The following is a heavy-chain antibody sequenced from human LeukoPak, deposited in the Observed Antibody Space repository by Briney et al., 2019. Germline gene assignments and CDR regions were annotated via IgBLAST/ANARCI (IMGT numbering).Heavy chain of an antibody. J-gene: IGHJ4*02. CDR3: AKGSRSGGSYYFDY. Sequence: GGSLRLSCAASGFTFSNYAVGWVSQAPGKGLEWVSTFTGSGGSTYYADSVKGRFTISRDNSKNTLYLQMNSLRAEDTAVYYCAKGSRSGGSYYFDYWGQGTLVTVSS. CDR1: GFTFSNYA. CDR2: FTGSGGST. V-gene: IGHV3-23*01. D-gene: IGHD2-15*01.